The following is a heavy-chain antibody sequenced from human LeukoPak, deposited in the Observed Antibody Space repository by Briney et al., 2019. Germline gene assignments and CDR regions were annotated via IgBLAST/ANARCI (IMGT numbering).Heavy chain of an antibody. D-gene: IGHD3-22*01. CDR3: ARESDSSGYAPFDY. V-gene: IGHV3-7*01. CDR1: GFTFSNFW. CDR2: IKQDGSEK. J-gene: IGHJ4*02. Sequence: GGSLRLSCAASGFTFSNFWMSWVRQAPGKGLEWAANIKQDGSEKYYVDSVKGRFTISRDNAKNSLYLQMNSLRAEDTAVYYCARESDSSGYAPFDYWGQGTLVTVSS.